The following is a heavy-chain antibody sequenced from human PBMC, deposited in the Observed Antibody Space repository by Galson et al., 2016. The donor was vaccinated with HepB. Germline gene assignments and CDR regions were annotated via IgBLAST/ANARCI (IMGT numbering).Heavy chain of an antibody. Sequence: SETLSLTCSVSGGSMRSNYWSWIRQSPGKGLEWIGYIYNSGCTNSGSTNYNPSLKSRVTISVDTSKKQVSLKLTSVTAADTAVYYCASTEQWLVPFDYWGQGTLVTVSS. J-gene: IGHJ4*02. V-gene: IGHV4-59*01. D-gene: IGHD6-19*01. CDR3: ASTEQWLVPFDY. CDR2: IYNSGCTNSGST. CDR1: GGSMRSNY.